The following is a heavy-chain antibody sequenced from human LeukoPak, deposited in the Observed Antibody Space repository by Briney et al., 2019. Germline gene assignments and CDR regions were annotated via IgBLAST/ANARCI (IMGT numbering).Heavy chain of an antibody. J-gene: IGHJ4*02. CDR2: TYYRSKWYN. V-gene: IGHV6-1*01. Sequence: SQTLSLTCAISGDSVSSDNAAWNWIRQSPSRGLEWLGRTYYRSKWYNDYAESVKSRITINPDTSKNQFSLQLRSVGPDDTAVYYCARVLGYHWNLDYWGQGTLVTVSS. D-gene: IGHD1-20*01. CDR3: ARVLGYHWNLDY. CDR1: GDSVSSDNAA.